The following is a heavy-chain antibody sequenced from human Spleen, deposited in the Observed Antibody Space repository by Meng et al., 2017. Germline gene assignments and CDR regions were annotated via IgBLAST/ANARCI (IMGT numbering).Heavy chain of an antibody. D-gene: IGHD4/OR15-4a*01. CDR1: VGSIGSSSYY. V-gene: IGHV4-39*07. Sequence: SETLSLPCIAPVGSIGSSSYYWGWFRQPPGKGLEWIWSIYYSGSTYYNPSLKSRLTISIDTSKNQFSRKLCSVTAADTAVYYCARDIGTMVKFFDYWGQGTLVTVSS. CDR2: IYYSGST. CDR3: ARDIGTMVKFFDY. J-gene: IGHJ4*02.